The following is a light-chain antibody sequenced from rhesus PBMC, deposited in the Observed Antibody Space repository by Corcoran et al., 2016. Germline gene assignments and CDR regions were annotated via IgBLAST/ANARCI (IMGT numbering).Light chain of an antibody. CDR1: QGISSY. CDR2: AAT. CDR3: QQYKSYPRT. Sequence: DIQMTQSPSSLSASVGDTVTITCRASQGISSYLNWFQQKPGKAPKLLIYAATTLQSGVTSRFSGSGTGTDFTINISSLQPEDCATYYCQQYKSYPRTFGKGTKVEIK. V-gene: IGKV1-28*02. J-gene: IGKJ1*01.